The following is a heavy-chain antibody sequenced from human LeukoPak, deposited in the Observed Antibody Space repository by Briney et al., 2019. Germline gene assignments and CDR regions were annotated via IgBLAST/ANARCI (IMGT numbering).Heavy chain of an antibody. D-gene: IGHD6-19*01. CDR2: ISGSGGST. CDR1: GFTFSSYA. Sequence: GGSLRLSCAASGFTFSSYAMSWVRQAPGKGLEWVSAISGSGGSTYYADSVKGRFTISGDNSKNTLYLQMNSLRAEDTAVYYCARHQGSGWYQIWFDPWGQGTLVTVSS. CDR3: ARHQGSGWYQIWFDP. V-gene: IGHV3-23*01. J-gene: IGHJ5*02.